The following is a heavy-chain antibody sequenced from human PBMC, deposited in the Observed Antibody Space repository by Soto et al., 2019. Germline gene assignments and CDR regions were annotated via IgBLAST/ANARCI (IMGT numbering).Heavy chain of an antibody. Sequence: SVKVSCKASGGTFSSYTISWVRQAPGQGLEWMGRIIPILGIANYAQKFQGRVTITADKSTSTAYMELSSLRSEATAVYYCARRHCSGGSCYSNWFDPWGEGTLVTVSS. V-gene: IGHV1-69*02. D-gene: IGHD2-15*01. CDR3: ARRHCSGGSCYSNWFDP. J-gene: IGHJ5*02. CDR2: IIPILGIA. CDR1: GGTFSSYT.